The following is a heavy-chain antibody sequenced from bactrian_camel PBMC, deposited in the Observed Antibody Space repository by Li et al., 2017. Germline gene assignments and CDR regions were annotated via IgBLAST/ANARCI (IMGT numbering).Heavy chain of an antibody. CDR3: ATSHSIYEYND. V-gene: IGHV3S31*01. Sequence: VQLVESGGGSVQAGGSLRLSCKPSGSYCMGWFRQAPGQAREAVAALYSGGGGTYYVESVRGRFTISRDNAKNTVYLQMNSLKSEDTGLYYCATSHSIYEYNDWGQGTQVTVS. CDR1: GSYC. J-gene: IGHJ4*01. CDR2: LYSGGGGT.